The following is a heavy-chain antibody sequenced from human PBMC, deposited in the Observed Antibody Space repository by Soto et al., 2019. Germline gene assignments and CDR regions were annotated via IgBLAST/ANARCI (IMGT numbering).Heavy chain of an antibody. J-gene: IGHJ4*02. Sequence: SETLSLTCTVSGGSISSGDYYWSWIRQPPGKGLEWIGYIYYSGSTYYNPSLKSRVTISVDTSKNQFSLKLSSVTAADTAVYYCARATYYYDSSGYYYLFDYWGQGTLVTVSS. V-gene: IGHV4-30-4*01. CDR2: IYYSGST. D-gene: IGHD3-22*01. CDR1: GGSISSGDYY. CDR3: ARATYYYDSSGYYYLFDY.